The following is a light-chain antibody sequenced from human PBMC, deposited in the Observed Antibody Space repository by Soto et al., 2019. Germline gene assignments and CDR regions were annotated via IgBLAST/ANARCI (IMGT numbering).Light chain of an antibody. Sequence: DIQMTQSPSSLSASVGDRVTITCRASQSISSYLNWYQQKPGKAPKLLIYAASSLQSGVPSRFSGSVSGTDFTLPISTLQPEDFAPYYCQQSNSTPPSSDPGTKMDI. CDR1: QSISSY. V-gene: IGKV1-39*01. J-gene: IGKJ3*01. CDR2: AAS. CDR3: QQSNSTPPS.